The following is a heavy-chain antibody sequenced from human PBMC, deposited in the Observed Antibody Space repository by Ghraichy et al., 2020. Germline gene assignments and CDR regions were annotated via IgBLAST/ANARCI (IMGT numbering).Heavy chain of an antibody. CDR1: GGSISSHY. V-gene: IGHV4-59*11. J-gene: IGHJ4*02. CDR3: ARVGGGYISYWPFDS. Sequence: SETLSLTCTVSGGSISSHYWNWIRQPPGKGLEWIGDIYHSGITNYNPSLKSRVSISVDMSKNQFSLKLTSVTAADTAVYFCARVGGGYISYWPFDSWGQGTLVTVSS. D-gene: IGHD3-16*01. CDR2: IYHSGIT.